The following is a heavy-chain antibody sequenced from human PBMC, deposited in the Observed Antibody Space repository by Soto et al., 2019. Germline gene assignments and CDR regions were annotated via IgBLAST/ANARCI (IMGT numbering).Heavy chain of an antibody. J-gene: IGHJ4*02. CDR1: GGTLRSFD. D-gene: IGHD3-3*01. Sequence: QVQLVQSGAEVKKPRSSVKVSCKASGGTLRSFDISWVRKAPGHGLEWMGGIIPVFRRPEYAQKFQGRVTITADDSTSTAYIQLTRLRSEDTTVYYCVRVLNYTNTAPQIFYFDYWGQGTLVTVSS. CDR3: VRVLNYTNTAPQIFYFDY. CDR2: IIPVFRRP. V-gene: IGHV1-69*01.